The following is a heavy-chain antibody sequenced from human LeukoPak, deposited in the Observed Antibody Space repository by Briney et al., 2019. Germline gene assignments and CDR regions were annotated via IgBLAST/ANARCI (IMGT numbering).Heavy chain of an antibody. V-gene: IGHV1-69*04. CDR1: AYTFTSYD. D-gene: IGHD6-13*01. CDR2: IIPILGIA. CDR3: ARGGHRVAAAGTPYAEYFQH. Sequence: GASVKVSCKASAYTFTSYDINWVRQATGQGLEWMGRIIPILGIANYAQKFQGRVTITADKSTSTAYMELSSLRSEDTAVYYCARGGHRVAAAGTPYAEYFQHWGQGTLVTVSS. J-gene: IGHJ1*01.